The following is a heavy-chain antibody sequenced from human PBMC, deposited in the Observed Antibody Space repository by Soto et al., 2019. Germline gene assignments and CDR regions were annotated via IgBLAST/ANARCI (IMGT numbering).Heavy chain of an antibody. CDR2: INSDGSST. CDR3: ARDYVWYSSSTLANWFDP. Sequence: EVQLVESGGGLVQPGGSLRLSCAASGFTFSSYWMHWVRQAPGKGLVWVSRINSDGSSTSYADSVKGRFTISRDNAKNTLYLEMNSLSAEHTAVYYCARDYVWYSSSTLANWFDPWGQGTLVTVSS. CDR1: GFTFSSYW. V-gene: IGHV3-74*01. J-gene: IGHJ5*02. D-gene: IGHD6-13*01.